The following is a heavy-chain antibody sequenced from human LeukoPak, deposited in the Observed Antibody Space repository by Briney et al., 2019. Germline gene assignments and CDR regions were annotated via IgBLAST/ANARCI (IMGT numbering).Heavy chain of an antibody. J-gene: IGHJ4*02. CDR3: ARDSDQGGIDY. D-gene: IGHD3-16*01. CDR2: IYYSGTI. V-gene: IGHV4-38-2*02. CDR1: GYSISSGYY. Sequence: PSETLSLTCTVSGYSISSGYYWGWIRQPPGKGLEWIGTIYYSGTIYYNSSLKSRVTISVGRSKNQLSLKLSSLTAADTAVYFCARDSDQGGIDYWGQGTLVTVSS.